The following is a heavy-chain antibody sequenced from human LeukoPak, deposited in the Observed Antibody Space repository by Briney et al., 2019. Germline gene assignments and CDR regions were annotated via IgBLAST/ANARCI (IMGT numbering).Heavy chain of an antibody. D-gene: IGHD3-22*01. V-gene: IGHV3-11*04. J-gene: IGHJ4*02. CDR2: ISSRGSTI. CDR1: GFTFSDYY. CDR3: ARDLVDYYDSSGH. Sequence: GGSLRLSCAASGFTFSDYYMSWLRQAPGKGLEWVSYISSRGSTIYYADSVKGRFTISRDNAKNSLYLQMNSLRAEDTAVYYCARDLVDYYDSSGHWGQGPLVTVSS.